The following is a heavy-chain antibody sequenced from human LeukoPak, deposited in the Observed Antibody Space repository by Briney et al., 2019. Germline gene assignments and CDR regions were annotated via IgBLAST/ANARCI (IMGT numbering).Heavy chain of an antibody. V-gene: IGHV3-15*01. CDR1: GFTFSNAW. Sequence: GGSVRPSCSASGFTFSNAWMSWVRQAPGKGLEWVGRIKSKNDGGTTEHAAPVKGRFTISRDDSKNMLYLQMNSLKTEDTAVYYCTTVRFDWNYVRFDPWGQGALVTASS. CDR3: TTVRFDWNYVRFDP. D-gene: IGHD1-7*01. CDR2: IKSKNDGGTT. J-gene: IGHJ5*02.